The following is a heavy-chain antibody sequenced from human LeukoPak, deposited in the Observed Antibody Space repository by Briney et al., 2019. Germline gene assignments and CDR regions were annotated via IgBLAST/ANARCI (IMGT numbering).Heavy chain of an antibody. CDR3: ATDRGVRGVNPGAGY. CDR1: GYTLTELS. J-gene: IGHJ4*02. V-gene: IGHV1-24*01. CDR2: FDPEDGET. Sequence: ASVTVSCKVSGYTLTELSMHWVRQAPGKGVEWMGGFDPEDGETIYAQKFQGRVTMTEDTSTDTAYMELSSLRSEDTAVYYCATDRGVRGVNPGAGYWGQGTLVTVSS. D-gene: IGHD3-10*01.